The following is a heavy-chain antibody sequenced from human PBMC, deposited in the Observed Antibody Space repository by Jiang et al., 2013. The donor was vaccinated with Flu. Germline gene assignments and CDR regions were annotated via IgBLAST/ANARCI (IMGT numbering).Heavy chain of an antibody. Sequence: VQISCKASGYTFSDYFIHWVRQAPGQGLEWVGQINPTGTSTRLPQRFRGRSHHDQGHVPRAQSIWNLNSLTSEDTAVYYCTKVFIALYVLTSWGQGTLVTVSS. J-gene: IGHJ5*02. D-gene: IGHD2-2*02. V-gene: IGHV1-46*01. CDR3: TKVFIALYVLTS. CDR2: INPTGTST. CDR1: GYTFSDYF.